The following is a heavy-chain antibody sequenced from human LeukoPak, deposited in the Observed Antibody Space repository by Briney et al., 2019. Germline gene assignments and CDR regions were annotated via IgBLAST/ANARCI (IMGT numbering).Heavy chain of an antibody. J-gene: IGHJ4*02. Sequence: PGGSLRLSCAASGFTFSSYAMSWVRQAPGKGLEWVSAISGSGGHTYYADSVKGRFTISRDNSKNTLYLQMNSLRAEDTAVYYCANYYDSSGYFDYWGQGTLVTVSS. V-gene: IGHV3-23*01. CDR1: GFTFSSYA. D-gene: IGHD3-22*01. CDR2: ISGSGGHT. CDR3: ANYYDSSGYFDY.